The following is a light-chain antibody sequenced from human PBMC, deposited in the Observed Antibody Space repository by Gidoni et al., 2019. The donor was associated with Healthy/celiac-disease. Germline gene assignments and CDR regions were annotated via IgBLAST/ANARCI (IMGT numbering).Light chain of an antibody. J-gene: IGKJ4*01. CDR2: GAS. CDR1: QSVSHSY. CDR3: QQYGSSPPLT. V-gene: IGKV3-20*01. Sequence: DIVLTQSPGTLSLSPGERATLSCRASQSVSHSYLSWYQQKPSQAPRLLIYGASSRATGIPDRFSGSGSGTDFTLTIGRLEPEDFAVYYCQQYGSSPPLTFGGGTKVEIK.